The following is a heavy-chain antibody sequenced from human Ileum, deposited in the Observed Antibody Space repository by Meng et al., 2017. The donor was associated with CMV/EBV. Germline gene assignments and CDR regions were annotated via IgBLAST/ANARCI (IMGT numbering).Heavy chain of an antibody. J-gene: IGHJ5*02. CDR2: IYYSGST. V-gene: IGHV4-39*07. CDR3: AKEITYDFWSGYTNPSWFDP. Sequence: GSLRLSCTVSGGSISSSSYYWGWIRQPPGKGLEWIGSIYYSGSTYYNPSLKSRVTISVDTSKNQFSLKLSSVTAADTAVYYCAKEITYDFWSGYTNPSWFDPWGQGNQV. CDR1: GGSISSSSYY. D-gene: IGHD3-3*01.